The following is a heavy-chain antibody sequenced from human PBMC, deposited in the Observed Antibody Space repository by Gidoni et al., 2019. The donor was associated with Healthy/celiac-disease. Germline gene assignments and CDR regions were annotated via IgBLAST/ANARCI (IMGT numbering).Heavy chain of an antibody. Sequence: EVQLLESGGGLVQPGGSLRLSCAASGFTFSSYAMRWVRQAPGQGLEWVSAISGSGVSTYYADSVKGRFTISRDNSKNTLYLQMNSLRAEDTAVYYCVAPAGGDDYGDYDSPTYWYFDLWGRGTLVTVSS. CDR3: VAPAGGDDYGDYDSPTYWYFDL. CDR1: GFTFSSYA. J-gene: IGHJ2*01. CDR2: ISGSGVST. V-gene: IGHV3-23*01. D-gene: IGHD4-17*01.